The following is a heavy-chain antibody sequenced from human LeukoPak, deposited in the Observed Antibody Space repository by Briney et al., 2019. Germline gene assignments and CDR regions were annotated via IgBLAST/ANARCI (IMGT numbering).Heavy chain of an antibody. J-gene: IGHJ4*02. CDR3: ARRDPFDY. Sequence: PGRSLRLSCAASGFTFSSYAMHWVRQAPGKGLEWVAVISYDGSNKNYADSVKGRFTISRDNSKNTLYLQMNSLRAEDTAVYYCARRDPFDYWGQGTLVTVSS. V-gene: IGHV3-30*04. CDR1: GFTFSSYA. CDR2: ISYDGSNK.